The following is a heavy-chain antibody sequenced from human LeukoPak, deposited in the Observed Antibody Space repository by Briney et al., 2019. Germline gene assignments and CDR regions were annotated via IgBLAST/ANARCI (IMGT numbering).Heavy chain of an antibody. V-gene: IGHV4-39*07. CDR1: GGSISSSSCY. D-gene: IGHD3-16*02. CDR3: ARGLDYDYVWGSYRST. CDR2: IYYSGST. Sequence: SETLSLTCTVSGGSISSSSCYWGWIRQPPGKGLEWIGSIYYSGSTYYNPSLKSRVTISVDTSKNQFSLKLSSVTAADTAVYYCARGLDYDYVWGSYRSTWGQGTLVTVSS. J-gene: IGHJ5*02.